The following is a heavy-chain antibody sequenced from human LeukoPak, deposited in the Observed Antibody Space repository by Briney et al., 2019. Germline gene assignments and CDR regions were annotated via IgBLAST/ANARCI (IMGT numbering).Heavy chain of an antibody. CDR2: ISWNSGSI. V-gene: IGHV3-9*01. CDR1: GFTFDDYA. D-gene: IGHD1-26*01. CDR3: AKAYSGSSPDAFDI. J-gene: IGHJ3*02. Sequence: GRSLRLSCAASGFTFDDYAMHWVRQAPGKGLEWVSGISWNSGSIGYADSVKGRFTISRDNAKNSLYLQMNSLRAEDTALYYCAKAYSGSSPDAFDIWGQGTMVTVSS.